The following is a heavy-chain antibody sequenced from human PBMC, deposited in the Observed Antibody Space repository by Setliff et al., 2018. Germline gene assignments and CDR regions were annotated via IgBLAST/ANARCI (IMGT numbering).Heavy chain of an antibody. CDR2: ISRGGSTI. J-gene: IGHJ4*02. CDR1: GFTFSDYY. V-gene: IGHV3-11*04. CDR3: ARDGGEY. Sequence: GGSLRLSCAASGFTFSDYYMNWIRQAPGKGLEWLSYISRGGSTIYYADSVKGRFIISRDNAKNSLFLEMDSLRGEDTAVYYCARDGGEYWGQGMLVTVSS. D-gene: IGHD3-16*01.